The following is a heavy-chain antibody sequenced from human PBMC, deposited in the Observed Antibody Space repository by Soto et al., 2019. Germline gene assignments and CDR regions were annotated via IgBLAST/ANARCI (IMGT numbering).Heavy chain of an antibody. CDR2: MSGSSSTT. CDR3: AKNQERELPRVIDF. Sequence: GGSLRLSCLASGFTLGNYAMSWVRQAPGGGLEWVSSMSGSSSTTYYADSVRGRFTISRDRSKNALYLQMSSLRAEDTALYYCAKNQERELPRVIDFGGQGTLVTVSS. CDR1: GFTLGNYA. J-gene: IGHJ4*02. D-gene: IGHD1-7*01. V-gene: IGHV3-23*01.